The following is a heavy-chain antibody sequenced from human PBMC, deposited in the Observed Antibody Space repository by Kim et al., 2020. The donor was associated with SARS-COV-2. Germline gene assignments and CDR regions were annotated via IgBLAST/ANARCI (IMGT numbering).Heavy chain of an antibody. Sequence: ASVKVSCKPSGYTFTMYGMNWVRQAPGQGLEWMGWLNTNTGIPTYAQGVTGRFVFSMDTSVSTAYLQISSLKAEDTAVYYCARGGYYDSSGYSLDHWGQGTLVTVSS. CDR3: ARGGYYDSSGYSLDH. J-gene: IGHJ4*02. D-gene: IGHD3-22*01. CDR2: LNTNTGIP. V-gene: IGHV7-4-1*02. CDR1: GYTFTMYG.